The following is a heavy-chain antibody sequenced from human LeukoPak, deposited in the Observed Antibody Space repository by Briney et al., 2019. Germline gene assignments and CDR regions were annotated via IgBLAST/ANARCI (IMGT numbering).Heavy chain of an antibody. D-gene: IGHD5-24*01. Sequence: GGSLRLSCAASGFTFSSYGMHWVRQAPGKGLEWVAVISYDGSNKYYADSVKGRFTISRDSSKDTLYLQMNSLRAEDTAIYYCVKAPRDGYNKYFFDHWGQGTLVTVSS. J-gene: IGHJ4*02. V-gene: IGHV3-30*18. CDR3: VKAPRDGYNKYFFDH. CDR1: GFTFSSYG. CDR2: ISYDGSNK.